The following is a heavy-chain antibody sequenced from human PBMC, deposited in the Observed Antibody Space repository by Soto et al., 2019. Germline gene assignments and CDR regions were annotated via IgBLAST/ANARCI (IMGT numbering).Heavy chain of an antibody. CDR2: IYHSGGT. V-gene: IGHV4-30-2*01. CDR3: ARSLDIVLVPAAMQVGWFDP. CDR1: GGSISSGGYY. J-gene: IGHJ5*02. D-gene: IGHD2-2*03. Sequence: QLQLQESGSGLVKPSQTVSLTCAVSGGSISSGGYYWSWIRQPPGKGLEWIGYIYHSGGTYYNPSLKSRVTISVDRSKNQFSLKLSSVTAADTAVYYCARSLDIVLVPAAMQVGWFDPWGQGTLVTVSS.